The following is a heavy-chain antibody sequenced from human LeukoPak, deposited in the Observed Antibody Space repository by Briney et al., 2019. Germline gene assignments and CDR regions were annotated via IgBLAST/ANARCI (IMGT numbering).Heavy chain of an antibody. D-gene: IGHD6-19*01. J-gene: IGHJ4*02. Sequence: GGSLRLSCAASGFTFSSYAMSWVRQAPGKGLEWVSAISGSGGSTYYADSVKGRFTISRDNSKNTLYLQITSLRAEDTGVYYCAKDHLPGIVVADRDYWGQGTLVTVSS. V-gene: IGHV3-23*01. CDR2: ISGSGGST. CDR3: AKDHLPGIVVADRDY. CDR1: GFTFSSYA.